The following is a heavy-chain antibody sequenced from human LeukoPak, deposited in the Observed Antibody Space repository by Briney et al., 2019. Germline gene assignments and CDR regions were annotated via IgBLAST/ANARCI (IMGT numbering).Heavy chain of an antibody. CDR2: ISYDGSNK. Sequence: PGGSLRLSCAASGFTFSSYAMHWVRQAPGKGLEWVAVISYDGSNKYYADSVKGRFTISRDNPKNTLYLQMNSLRAEDTAVYYCARVYLPGYYYGMDVWGQGTTVTVSS. J-gene: IGHJ6*02. CDR3: ARVYLPGYYYGMDV. V-gene: IGHV3-30-3*01. CDR1: GFTFSSYA. D-gene: IGHD2/OR15-2a*01.